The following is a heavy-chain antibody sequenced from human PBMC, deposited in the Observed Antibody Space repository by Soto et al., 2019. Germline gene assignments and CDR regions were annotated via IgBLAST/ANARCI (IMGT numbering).Heavy chain of an antibody. CDR1: GGSVSSGSYY. V-gene: IGHV4-61*01. CDR3: ASGVAWIQLGTFDY. J-gene: IGHJ4*02. Sequence: LSLTWTVSGGSVSSGSYYWSLIRQPPGKGLEWIGYIYYSGSTNYNPSLKSRVTISVDTSKNQFSLKLSSVTAADTAVYYCASGVAWIQLGTFDYWGQGSLVTV. CDR2: IYYSGST. D-gene: IGHD5-18*01.